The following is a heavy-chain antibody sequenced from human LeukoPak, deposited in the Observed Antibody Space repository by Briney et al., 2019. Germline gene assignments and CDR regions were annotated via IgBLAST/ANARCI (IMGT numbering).Heavy chain of an antibody. D-gene: IGHD3-10*01. CDR1: GFTFSRYV. CDR3: ARDYFGSGGYYP. CDR2: INGVGSTT. V-gene: IGHV3-74*01. Sequence: QPGRSLRLSCAASGFTFSRYVMHWVRQAPGKGLVWVSRINGVGSTTSSADSAKGRFTISRDNAKNTLYLQMNSLRAEDTAVYYCARDYFGSGGYYPWGQGTLVTVSS. J-gene: IGHJ5*02.